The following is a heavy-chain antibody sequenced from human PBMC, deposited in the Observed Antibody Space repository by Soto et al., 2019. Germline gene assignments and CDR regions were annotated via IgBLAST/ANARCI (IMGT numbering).Heavy chain of an antibody. D-gene: IGHD6-19*01. CDR1: GESFSGYY. J-gene: IGHJ4*02. CDR2: INHSGST. Sequence: QVQLQQWGAGLLKPSETLSLTCAVYGESFSGYYWSWIRQPPGKGLEWIGEINHSGSTNYNPSLKSRVTISVDTSKNQFSLKLSSVTAADTAVYYCARGWQWLGPFDYWGQGTLVTVSS. V-gene: IGHV4-34*01. CDR3: ARGWQWLGPFDY.